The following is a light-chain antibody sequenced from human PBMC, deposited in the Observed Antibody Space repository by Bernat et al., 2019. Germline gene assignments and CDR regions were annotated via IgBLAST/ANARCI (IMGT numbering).Light chain of an antibody. CDR2: DAS. Sequence: EVVLTQSPATLSLSPGESATLSCRASQSVSGFLAWYQQKPGQAPSLLIYDASNRATGIPARFSGSGSGTDFTLTISSLEPEDLGVYYCQQRAVWPPLNCGGGTKVEIK. V-gene: IGKV3-11*01. CDR1: QSVSGF. CDR3: QQRAVWPPLN. J-gene: IGKJ4*01.